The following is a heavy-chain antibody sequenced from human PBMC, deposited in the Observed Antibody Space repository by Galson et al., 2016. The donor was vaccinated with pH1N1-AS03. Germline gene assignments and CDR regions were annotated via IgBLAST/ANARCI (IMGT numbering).Heavy chain of an antibody. D-gene: IGHD6-13*01. CDR3: ARGPAGTFDY. CDR2: ISSSSSYI. J-gene: IGHJ4*02. CDR1: GFTFSNYI. Sequence: SLRLSCAASGFTFSNYIMNWVRQAPGKGLAWVSSISSSSSYIYSADSVKGRFTISRDNAKNSLYLQMNSLRAEDTAVYYCARGPAGTFDYWGQGTLVTVYS. V-gene: IGHV3-21*01.